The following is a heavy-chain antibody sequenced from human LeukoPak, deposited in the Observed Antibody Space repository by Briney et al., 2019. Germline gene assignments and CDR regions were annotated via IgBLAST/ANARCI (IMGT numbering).Heavy chain of an antibody. CDR3: ARAPTYGSGSYFFRPFDY. J-gene: IGHJ4*02. D-gene: IGHD3-10*01. CDR2: INHSGST. CDR1: GGSFSGYY. V-gene: IGHV4-34*01. Sequence: SETLSLTCAVYGGSFSGYYWSWIRQPPGKGLEWIGEINHSGSTNYNPSLKSRVTISVDTSKNQFSLKLSSVTVADTAVYYCARAPTYGSGSYFFRPFDYWGQGTLVTVSS.